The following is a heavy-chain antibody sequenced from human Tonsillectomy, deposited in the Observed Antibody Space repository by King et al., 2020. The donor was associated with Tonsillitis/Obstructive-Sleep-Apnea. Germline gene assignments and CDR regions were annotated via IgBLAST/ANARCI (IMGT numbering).Heavy chain of an antibody. CDR3: AAIESISGTSGWFDP. J-gene: IGHJ5*02. V-gene: IGHV4-39*01. CDR2: IYYSGST. Sequence: QLQESGPGLVKPSETLSLTCTVSGGSISSSNYYWGWFRQPPGKGLEWIGSIYYSGSTYYNPSLKSRVAISVDTSKNQFSLKLSSVTAADTAVYYCAAIESISGTSGWFDPWGQGTLVTVSS. D-gene: IGHD1-20*01. CDR1: GGSISSSNYY.